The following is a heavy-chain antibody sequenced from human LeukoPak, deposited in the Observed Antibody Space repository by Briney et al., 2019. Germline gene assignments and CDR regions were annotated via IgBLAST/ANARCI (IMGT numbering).Heavy chain of an antibody. CDR2: IIPIFGPV. D-gene: IGHD2-2*01. CDR1: GGTSSNFA. Sequence: GASVKVSCKASGGTSSNFAISWVRQAPGQGLEWMGGIIPIFGPVKYAQKFQGRVTIVADESTSTAYMELRSLRSEDTAVYYCAREGITPCSSTSCHGYYFDYWGQGTLVTVSS. V-gene: IGHV1-69*13. J-gene: IGHJ4*02. CDR3: AREGITPCSSTSCHGYYFDY.